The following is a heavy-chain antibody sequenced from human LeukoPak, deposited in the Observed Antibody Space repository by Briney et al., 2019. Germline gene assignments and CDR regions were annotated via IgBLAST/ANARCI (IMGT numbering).Heavy chain of an antibody. CDR1: GGSFSGYY. Sequence: PSETLSLTCAVYGGSFSGYYWSWIRQPPGKGLEWIGEINHSGSTNYNPSLKSRVTISVDTSKNQFSLKLSSVTAADTAVYYCASTVYYDSSGYYYHNWFDPWGQGTLVTVSS. CDR2: INHSGST. CDR3: ASTVYYDSSGYYYHNWFDP. D-gene: IGHD3-22*01. V-gene: IGHV4-34*01. J-gene: IGHJ5*02.